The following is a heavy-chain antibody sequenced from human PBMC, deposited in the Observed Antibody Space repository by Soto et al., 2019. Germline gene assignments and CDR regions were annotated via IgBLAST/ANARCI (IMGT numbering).Heavy chain of an antibody. CDR2: IYYSGRT. V-gene: IGHV4-59*08. CDR3: ASLGGSYAVPHFEY. CDR1: GASISSYY. J-gene: IGHJ4*02. D-gene: IGHD1-26*01. Sequence: PSETLSLTCAVLGASISSYYCMWIRQPPGKGLEWIGYIYYSGRTNYNPSLKSRVTISVDTSKNQYSLKLSSVTAADTAVYYCASLGGSYAVPHFEYWGQGTLVTVSS.